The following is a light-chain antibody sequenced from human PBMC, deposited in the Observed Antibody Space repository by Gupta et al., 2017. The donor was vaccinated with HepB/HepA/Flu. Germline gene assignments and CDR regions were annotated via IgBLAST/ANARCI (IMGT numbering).Light chain of an antibody. Sequence: QSVLTQPPPVSGAPGQRVTISCTGSSSNIGAGYDVHWYQQLPGTAPNLLIYGNSNRPSGFPDRFSGSKSGTSASLAITGLQAEDEADYYCQSYDSSLSGWVFGGGTKLTVL. CDR1: SSNIGAGYD. V-gene: IGLV1-40*01. J-gene: IGLJ3*02. CDR3: QSYDSSLSGWV. CDR2: GNS.